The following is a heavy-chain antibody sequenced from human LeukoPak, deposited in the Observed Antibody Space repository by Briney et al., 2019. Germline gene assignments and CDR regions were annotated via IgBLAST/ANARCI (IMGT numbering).Heavy chain of an antibody. CDR1: GFTFSSFW. CDR2: ISYDGNNE. V-gene: IGHV3-30*18. CDR3: ANSLATYYFDS. D-gene: IGHD1-1*01. J-gene: IGHJ4*02. Sequence: GGSLRLSCAASGFTFSSFWMHWVRQAPGKGLEWVAVISYDGNNEYYVDSVKGRFTVSRDNSMNMVYLQMNSLRAEDTAVYFCANSLATYYFDSWGQGTLVTVSS.